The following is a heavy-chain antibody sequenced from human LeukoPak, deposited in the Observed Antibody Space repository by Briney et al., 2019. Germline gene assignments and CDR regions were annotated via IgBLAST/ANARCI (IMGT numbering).Heavy chain of an antibody. J-gene: IGHJ6*02. Sequence: ASVKVSCKASGYTFTSYDINRVRQATGQGLEWMGWMNPNSGNTGYAQKFQGRVTMTRNTSISTAYMELSSLSSEDTAVYYCAGANALYYDFWSGRQMDVWGQGTTVTISS. CDR3: AGANALYYDFWSGRQMDV. V-gene: IGHV1-8*01. D-gene: IGHD3-3*01. CDR2: MNPNSGNT. CDR1: GYTFTSYD.